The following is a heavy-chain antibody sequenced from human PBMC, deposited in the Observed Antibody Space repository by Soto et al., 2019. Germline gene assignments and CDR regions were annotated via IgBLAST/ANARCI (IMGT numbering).Heavy chain of an antibody. CDR2: IDWDDDK. J-gene: IGHJ6*02. D-gene: IGHD3-22*01. CDR1: GFSLSTSGMC. V-gene: IGHV2-70*01. CDR3: ARVSYYYDSSGYYGMDV. Sequence: SGPTLVNPTQTLTLTCTFSGFSLSTSGMCVSWIRQPPGKALEWLALIDWDDDKYYSTSLKTRLTISKDTSKNQVVPTMTNMDPVDTATYYCARVSYYYDSSGYYGMDVWGQGTTVTVSS.